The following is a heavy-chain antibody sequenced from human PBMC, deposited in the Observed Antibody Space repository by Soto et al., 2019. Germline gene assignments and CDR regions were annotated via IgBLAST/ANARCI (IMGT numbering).Heavy chain of an antibody. Sequence: EVQLVESGGGLVQPGGSLRLSCAASGFTFSSYSMNWVRQAPGKGLEWVSSISGGSSYIYYADSVKGRFTISRDNAKNSLYVQMNSLRAEDTAVYYCARGKGMDVWGQGTTVTVSS. CDR3: ARGKGMDV. J-gene: IGHJ6*02. CDR2: ISGGSSYI. V-gene: IGHV3-21*01. CDR1: GFTFSSYS.